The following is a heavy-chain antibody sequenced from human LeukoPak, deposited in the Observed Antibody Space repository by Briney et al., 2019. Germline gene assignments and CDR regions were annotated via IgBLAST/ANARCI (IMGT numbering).Heavy chain of an antibody. D-gene: IGHD3-16*02. V-gene: IGHV4-34*01. CDR1: GGSFSGYY. CDR2: INHSGST. Sequence: PSETLSLTCAVYGGSFSGYYWSWIRQPSGKGLEWIGEINHSGSTNYNPSLKSRVTISVDTSKNQFSLKLSSVTAADTAVYYCARGVSGYVWGSYRYSKYYFDYWGQGTLVTVSS. CDR3: ARGVSGYVWGSYRYSKYYFDY. J-gene: IGHJ4*02.